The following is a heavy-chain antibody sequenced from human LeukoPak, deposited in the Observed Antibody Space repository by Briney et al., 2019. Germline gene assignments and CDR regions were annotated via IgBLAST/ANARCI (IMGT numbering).Heavy chain of an antibody. Sequence: SETLSLTCAVYGGSFSGYYWSWIRQPPGEGLEWIGEINHSGSTNYNPSLKSRVTISVDTSMNQFSLKLSSVTAADTAVYYCARGSLGGQWQWLDPAFDYWGQGTLVTVSS. CDR1: GGSFSGYY. V-gene: IGHV4-34*01. J-gene: IGHJ4*02. CDR2: INHSGST. D-gene: IGHD6-19*01. CDR3: ARGSLGGQWQWLDPAFDY.